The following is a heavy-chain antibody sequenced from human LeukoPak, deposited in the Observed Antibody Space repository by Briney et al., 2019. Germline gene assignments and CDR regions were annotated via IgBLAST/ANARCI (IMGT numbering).Heavy chain of an antibody. D-gene: IGHD2-2*02. CDR3: AKGTCRGTSCYSDY. CDR1: GFTFSSYS. Sequence: GGSLRLSCAASGFTFSSYSRRWVRQAPGKGLEWVSGISGSGGSTYYADSVKGRFTIARDNSKNTLYLQMNSLRAEDTAVYYCAKGTCRGTSCYSDYWGQGTLVTVSS. J-gene: IGHJ4*02. V-gene: IGHV3-23*01. CDR2: ISGSGGST.